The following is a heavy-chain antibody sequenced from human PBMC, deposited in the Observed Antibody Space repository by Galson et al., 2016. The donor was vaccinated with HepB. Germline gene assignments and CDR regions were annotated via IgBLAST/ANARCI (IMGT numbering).Heavy chain of an antibody. Sequence: SVKVSCKASGYTFTSYYMLWVRQAPGQGLEWMGIINPSGGSTSYAQMFQDRVTMTRDASTRTVYMELSSLKSEDTAVYYCARAVARYSYAADWGQGTLVTVYS. CDR3: ARAVARYSYAAD. CDR2: INPSGGST. V-gene: IGHV1-46*01. D-gene: IGHD3-16*01. J-gene: IGHJ4*02. CDR1: GYTFTSYY.